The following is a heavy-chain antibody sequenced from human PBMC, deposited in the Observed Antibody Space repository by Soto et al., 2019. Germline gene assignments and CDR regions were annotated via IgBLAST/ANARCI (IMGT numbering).Heavy chain of an antibody. CDR1: GGTFSSYT. Sequence: ASVKVSCKASGGTFSSYTISWVRQAPGQGLEWMGRIIPILGIANYAQKFQGRVTITADKSTSTAYMELSSLRSEDTAVYYCARGVDYVWGSYRHPPGPFDYWGQGTLVTVSS. CDR3: ARGVDYVWGSYRHPPGPFDY. V-gene: IGHV1-69*02. CDR2: IIPILGIA. J-gene: IGHJ4*02. D-gene: IGHD3-16*02.